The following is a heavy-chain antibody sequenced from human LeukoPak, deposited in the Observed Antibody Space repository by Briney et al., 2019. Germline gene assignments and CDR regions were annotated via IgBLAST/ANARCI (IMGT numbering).Heavy chain of an antibody. D-gene: IGHD2-2*01. V-gene: IGHV4-59*11. CDR1: GGSFTTHY. J-gene: IGHJ6*03. Sequence: SETLSLTCTVSGGSFTTHYWSWIRQPPGKGLEWIGYIYYSGSTNYNPSLKSRVTISVDTSKNQFSLKLSSVTAADTAVYYCARRAKTVVPAASAYYYYYYMDVWGKGTTVTVSS. CDR2: IYYSGST. CDR3: ARRAKTVVPAASAYYYYYYMDV.